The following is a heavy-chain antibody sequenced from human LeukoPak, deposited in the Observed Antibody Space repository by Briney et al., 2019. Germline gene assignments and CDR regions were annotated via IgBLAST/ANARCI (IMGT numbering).Heavy chain of an antibody. D-gene: IGHD2-2*01. V-gene: IGHV4-39*01. CDR2: IYYSGNT. CDR1: GGSTSSTTYY. CDR3: ARQCQSSTSCSNAFDI. J-gene: IGHJ3*02. Sequence: PSETLSLTCTVSGGSTSSTTYYWGWIRQPPGKDLEWIGSIYYSGNTYYNPSLKSRVTISVDTSKNQFSLKLSSVTAADTAVYYCARQCQSSTSCSNAFDIWGQGTMVAVSS.